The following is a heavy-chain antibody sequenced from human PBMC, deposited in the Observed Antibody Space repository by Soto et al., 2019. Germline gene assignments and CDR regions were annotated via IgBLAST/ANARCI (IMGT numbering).Heavy chain of an antibody. CDR3: ARDLRSASGWYAPGY. Sequence: EVQLLESGGGLVQPGESLRLSCAASGYTFASYAMIWVRQAPGKGLEWVSSIRTSGATYYADSVKGRFTFSRDNSRNTVYLQMNSLRAEDTAVYYCARDLRSASGWYAPGYWGQGTLVTVSS. CDR2: IRTSGAT. CDR1: GYTFASYA. J-gene: IGHJ4*02. V-gene: IGHV3-23*01. D-gene: IGHD6-19*01.